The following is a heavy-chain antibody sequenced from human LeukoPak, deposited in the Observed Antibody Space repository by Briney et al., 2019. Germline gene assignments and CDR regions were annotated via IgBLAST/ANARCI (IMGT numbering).Heavy chain of an antibody. D-gene: IGHD2-2*02. Sequence: ASVKVSCKASGYTFTSYDINWVRQATGQGLEWMGWMNPNSGNTGYAQKFQGRVTMTRNTSISTAYMELSSLRSEDTAVYYCAREWRYCSSTTCYRVPGGYYGMDVWGQGTTVTASS. CDR3: AREWRYCSSTTCYRVPGGYYGMDV. CDR1: GYTFTSYD. CDR2: MNPNSGNT. V-gene: IGHV1-8*01. J-gene: IGHJ6*02.